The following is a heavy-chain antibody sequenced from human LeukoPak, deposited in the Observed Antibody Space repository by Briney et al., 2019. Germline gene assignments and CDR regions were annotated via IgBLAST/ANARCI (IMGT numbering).Heavy chain of an antibody. CDR3: TKDRRGYDQAIDY. CDR1: GFTFSAYA. V-gene: IGHV3-23*01. CDR2: SGSGYST. Sequence: GGSLRLSCAASGFTFSAYAMSWVRQAPGKGLEWVSTSGSGYSTYYADSVKGRFTISRDNSKNTLYLQMNSLRAEDTAVYYCTKDRRGYDQAIDYWGQGTLVIVSS. D-gene: IGHD5-12*01. J-gene: IGHJ4*02.